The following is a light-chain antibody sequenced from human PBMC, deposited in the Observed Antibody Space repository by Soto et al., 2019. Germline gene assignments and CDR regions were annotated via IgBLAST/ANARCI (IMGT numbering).Light chain of an antibody. CDR1: QSISSW. CDR3: QQYNSYST. J-gene: IGKJ2*01. Sequence: DIQMTQSPSTLPASVGDRVTITCRASQSISSWLAWYQQKPGKAPKLLIYKASSLESGVPSRFSGSGSGTEFTLTISSLQPDDFAADYCQQYNSYSTFGQGTKLEIK. V-gene: IGKV1-5*03. CDR2: KAS.